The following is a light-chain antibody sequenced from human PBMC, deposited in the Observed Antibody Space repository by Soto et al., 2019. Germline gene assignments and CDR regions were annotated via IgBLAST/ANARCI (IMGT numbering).Light chain of an antibody. V-gene: IGKV3-20*01. CDR2: DAS. J-gene: IGKJ1*01. CDR1: QMVGSSY. CDR3: QQYGSSPWT. Sequence: EIVLTQSPGTLSLSPGERATLSCRASQMVGSSYLAWYQQKPGQAPRLLIYDASSRATGIPDRFSGGASGTDFTLTISRLEPEDFAVYYCQQYGSSPWTFGQGTKVEIK.